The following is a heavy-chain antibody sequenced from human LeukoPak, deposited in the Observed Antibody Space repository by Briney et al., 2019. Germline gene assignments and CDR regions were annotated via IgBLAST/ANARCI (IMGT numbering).Heavy chain of an antibody. CDR1: GYTFTSYY. D-gene: IGHD6-19*01. J-gene: IGHJ6*02. CDR3: ARDVPYSSGWSYYYYYGMDV. Sequence: ASVKVSCEASGYTFTSYYMHWVRQAPGQGLEWMGIINPSGGSTSYAQKFQGRVTMTRDTSTSTVYMELSSLRSEDTAVYYCARDVPYSSGWSYYYYYGMDVWGQGTTVTVSS. V-gene: IGHV1-46*01. CDR2: INPSGGST.